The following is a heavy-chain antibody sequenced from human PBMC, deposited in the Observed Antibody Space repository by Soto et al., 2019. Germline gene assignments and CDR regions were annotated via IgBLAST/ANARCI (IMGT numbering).Heavy chain of an antibody. CDR1: GFTFTNNG. CDR2: VSHDGRKT. J-gene: IGHJ6*02. Sequence: QVQLVESGGGDVQPGTSLRLSCVASGFTFTNNGMHWVRQAPGKGLEWVALVSHDGRKTFYADAVKGRLTIYRDNSKSTVYRHMNNLRPEDTAVYQCAKDLRQGASGATVYGMDVWGQGTNVTVSS. D-gene: IGHD5-12*01. V-gene: IGHV3-30*18. CDR3: AKDLRQGASGATVYGMDV.